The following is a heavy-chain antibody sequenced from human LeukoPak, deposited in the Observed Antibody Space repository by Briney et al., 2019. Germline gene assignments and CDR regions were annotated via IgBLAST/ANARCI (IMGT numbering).Heavy chain of an antibody. V-gene: IGHV3-66*01. CDR3: ARDPPAVLIDTYG. J-gene: IGHJ4*02. Sequence: GGSLRLSCTASGFIVTNNYINWVRQAPGTGLEWVSLVYSGGSTYYADSVKGRFTISRDNSKNMVYLQMNSLRAEDTAMYYCARDPPAVLIDTYGWGQGTLVTVSS. D-gene: IGHD2-8*01. CDR1: GFIVTNNY. CDR2: VYSGGST.